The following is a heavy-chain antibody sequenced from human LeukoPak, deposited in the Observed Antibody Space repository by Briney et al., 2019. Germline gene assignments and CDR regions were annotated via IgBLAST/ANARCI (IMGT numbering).Heavy chain of an antibody. V-gene: IGHV4-59*01. D-gene: IGHD3-10*01. J-gene: IGHJ5*02. CDR3: ARGGYYGSGNDFRFDP. Sequence: PSGTLSLTFPVSGGSISSYYWSWIRPPPGKGLEWIGYIYYSGSTNYKPSLKSRVTISVDTSKNQFSLKLSSVTAADTAVYYCARGGYYGSGNDFRFDPWGQGTLVTVSS. CDR2: IYYSGST. CDR1: GGSISSYY.